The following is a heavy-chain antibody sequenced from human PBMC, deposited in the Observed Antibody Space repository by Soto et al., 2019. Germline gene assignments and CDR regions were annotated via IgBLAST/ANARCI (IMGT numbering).Heavy chain of an antibody. D-gene: IGHD4-17*01. V-gene: IGHV3-30-3*01. Sequence: QVQLVESGGGVVQPGRSLRLSCAASGFTFSSYAMHWVRQAPGKGLEWVAVISYDGSNKYYADSVKGRFTISRDNSKNTLYLQMNSLRAEDTAVYYCARAKATVTNPDYWGQGTLVTVSS. CDR1: GFTFSSYA. CDR3: ARAKATVTNPDY. J-gene: IGHJ4*02. CDR2: ISYDGSNK.